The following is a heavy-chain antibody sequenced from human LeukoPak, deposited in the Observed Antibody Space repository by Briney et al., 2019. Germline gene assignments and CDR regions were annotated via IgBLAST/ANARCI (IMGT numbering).Heavy chain of an antibody. CDR3: AKSGLSISAARQLDY. Sequence: GGSLRLSCAASGFTFSSYWMSWVRQAPGKGLEWVANIKQDGSEKYYVDSVKGRFTISRDNAKNSLYLQMNSLRAEDTAIYYCAKSGLSISAARQLDYWGQGTLVTVSS. D-gene: IGHD6-13*01. J-gene: IGHJ4*02. CDR1: GFTFSSYW. V-gene: IGHV3-7*03. CDR2: IKQDGSEK.